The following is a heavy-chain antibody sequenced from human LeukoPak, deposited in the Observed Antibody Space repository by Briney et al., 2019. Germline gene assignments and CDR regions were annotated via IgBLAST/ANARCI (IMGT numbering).Heavy chain of an antibody. D-gene: IGHD3-22*01. CDR3: ARDRPSSDYYDSSGLDY. Sequence: GGSLRLSCAASGFTFSSYWMNWVRKAPGKVLEWVANIRQDGSEKYYVDSVKGRFTISRDNAKNSLYLQMNSLRAEDTALYYCARDRPSSDYYDSSGLDYWGQGTLVTVSS. CDR2: IRQDGSEK. J-gene: IGHJ4*02. V-gene: IGHV3-7*03. CDR1: GFTFSSYW.